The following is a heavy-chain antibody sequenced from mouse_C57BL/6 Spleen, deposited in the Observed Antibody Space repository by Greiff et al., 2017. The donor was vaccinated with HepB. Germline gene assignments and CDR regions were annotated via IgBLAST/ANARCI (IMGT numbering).Heavy chain of an antibody. J-gene: IGHJ2*01. CDR2: ISYDGSN. D-gene: IGHD1-1*01. CDR1: GYSITSGYY. Sequence: DVKLQESGPGLVKPSQSLSLTCSVTGYSITSGYYWNWIRQFPGNKLEWMGYISYDGSNNYNPSLKNRISITRDTSKNQFILKLNSVTTEDTATYYCARDRYYGSSYRYFDYWGQGTTLTVSS. V-gene: IGHV3-6*01. CDR3: ARDRYYGSSYRYFDY.